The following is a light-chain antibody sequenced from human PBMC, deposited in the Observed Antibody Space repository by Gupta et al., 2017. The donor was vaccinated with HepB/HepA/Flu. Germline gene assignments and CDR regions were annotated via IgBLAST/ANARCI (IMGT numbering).Light chain of an antibody. CDR2: DAS. V-gene: IGKV3-20*01. CDR1: QTVTNNY. CDR3: QNECNSPSK. Sequence: VLTQSPGTLSLSPGERAALSCRASQTVTNNYLAWYQQRPGQTPRLLIYDASTRATAFPDRFSASGSGTEFTLTISSREPEEFAVYYCQNECNSPSKFGQGTKLEIK. J-gene: IGKJ2*01.